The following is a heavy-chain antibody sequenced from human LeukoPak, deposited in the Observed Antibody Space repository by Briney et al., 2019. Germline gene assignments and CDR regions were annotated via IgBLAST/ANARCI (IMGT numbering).Heavy chain of an antibody. V-gene: IGHV4-4*07. D-gene: IGHD6-19*01. CDR2: IYTSGST. CDR1: GGSISSYY. Sequence: PSETLSLTCTVSGGSISSYYWSWIRQPAGKGLEWIGRIYTSGSTNYNPSLKSRVTMSVGTSKNQFSLKLSSVTAADTAVYYCARDIYSSGWRPENWFDPWGQGTLVTVSS. J-gene: IGHJ5*02. CDR3: ARDIYSSGWRPENWFDP.